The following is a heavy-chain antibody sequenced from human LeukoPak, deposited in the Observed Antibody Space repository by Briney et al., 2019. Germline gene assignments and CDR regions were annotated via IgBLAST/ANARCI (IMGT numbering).Heavy chain of an antibody. CDR1: GFTFSTYG. Sequence: PGGSLRLSCAASGFTFSTYGMHWGRQAPGKGLEWVAAIWSDGSNKNYVDSVKGRFTISRDNSKNTLYLQMNSLRAEDTAVYYCARRGDAVGGTLPQSLDYWGQGTLVTVSS. J-gene: IGHJ4*02. CDR3: ARRGDAVGGTLPQSLDY. CDR2: IWSDGSNK. D-gene: IGHD6-19*01. V-gene: IGHV3-33*01.